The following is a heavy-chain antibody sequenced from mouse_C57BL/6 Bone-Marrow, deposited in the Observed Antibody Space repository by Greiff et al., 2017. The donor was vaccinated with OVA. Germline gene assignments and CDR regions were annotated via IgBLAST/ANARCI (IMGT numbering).Heavy chain of an antibody. CDR1: GYTFTSYW. V-gene: IGHV1-64*01. CDR3: ARRTGYDCAMDY. D-gene: IGHD2-2*01. CDR2: IHPNSGST. J-gene: IGHJ4*01. Sequence: QVQLQQPGAELVKPGASVKLSCKASGYTFTSYWMHWVKQRPGQGLEWIGMIHPNSGSTNYNEKFKSKATLTVDKSSSTAYMQLSSLTSEDSAVYYCARRTGYDCAMDYWGQGTSVTVSS.